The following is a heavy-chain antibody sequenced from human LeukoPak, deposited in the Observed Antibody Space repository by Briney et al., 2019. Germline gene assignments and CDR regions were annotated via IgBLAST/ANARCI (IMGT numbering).Heavy chain of an antibody. CDR1: GGSISSYY. D-gene: IGHD6-13*01. CDR2: IYTSGRT. Sequence: SETLSLTCTVSGGSISSYYWSWIRQPAGKGLEWIGRIYTSGRTNYNPPLKSLVTMSVETSQHQFSLNLSSVPAADTAVYYCARDSSSWYGVDYWGQGPLVPVSS. V-gene: IGHV4-4*07. J-gene: IGHJ4*02. CDR3: ARDSSSWYGVDY.